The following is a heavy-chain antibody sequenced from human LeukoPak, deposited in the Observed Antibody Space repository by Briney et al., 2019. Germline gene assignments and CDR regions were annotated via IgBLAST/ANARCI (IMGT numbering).Heavy chain of an antibody. CDR1: GGSISSYY. J-gene: IGHJ6*03. CDR3: ARTDGDGYYYYYYYMDV. CDR2: IYYSGST. V-gene: IGHV4-59*01. Sequence: SETLSLTCTVSGGSISSYYWSWIRQPPGKGLEWIGYIYYSGSTNYNPSLKSRVTISVDTSKNQFSLKLSSVTAADTAVYYCARTDGDGYYYYYYYMDVWGKGTTVTVSS. D-gene: IGHD7-27*01.